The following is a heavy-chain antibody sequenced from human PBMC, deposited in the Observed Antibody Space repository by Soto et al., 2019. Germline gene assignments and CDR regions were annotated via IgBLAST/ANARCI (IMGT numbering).Heavy chain of an antibody. CDR3: ARGSRTIFGVVTTDAFDI. CDR2: IGTAGDP. V-gene: IGHV3-13*05. Sequence: LRLSCAASGFTFSSYDMHWVRQATGKGLEWVSAIGTAGDPYYPGSVKGRFTISRENAKNSLYLQMNSLRAGDTAVYYCARGSRTIFGVVTTDAFDIWGQGTMVTV. D-gene: IGHD3-3*01. CDR1: GFTFSSYD. J-gene: IGHJ3*02.